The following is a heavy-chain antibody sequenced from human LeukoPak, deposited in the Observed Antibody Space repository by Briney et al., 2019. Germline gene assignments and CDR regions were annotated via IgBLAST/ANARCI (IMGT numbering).Heavy chain of an antibody. CDR1: GFTFSSYA. CDR3: AKDFYGSGSYYTNWFDP. CDR2: ISGSGGST. Sequence: PGGSLRLSCAASGFTFSSYAMSWVRQAPGKGLEWVSAISGSGGSTYYADSVKGRFTISRDNSKNTLYLQMNSLRAEGTAVYYCAKDFYGSGSYYTNWFDPWGQGTLVTVSS. V-gene: IGHV3-23*01. J-gene: IGHJ5*02. D-gene: IGHD3-10*01.